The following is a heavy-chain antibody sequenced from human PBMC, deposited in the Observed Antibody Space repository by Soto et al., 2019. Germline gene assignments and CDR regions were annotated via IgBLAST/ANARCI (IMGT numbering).Heavy chain of an antibody. CDR2: ISAYNGNT. D-gene: IGHD3-3*01. CDR3: AREYYDFWSGYPWGENWFDP. J-gene: IGHJ5*02. CDR1: GYTFTSYG. Sequence: ASVKVSCKASGYTFTSYGISWVRQAPGQGLEWMGWISAYNGNTNYARKLQGRVTMTTDTSTSTAYMELRSLRSDDTAVYYCAREYYDFWSGYPWGENWFDPWGQGTLVTVSS. V-gene: IGHV1-18*04.